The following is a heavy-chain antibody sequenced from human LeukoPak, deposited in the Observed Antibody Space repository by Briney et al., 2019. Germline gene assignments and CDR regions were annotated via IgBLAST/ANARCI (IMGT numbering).Heavy chain of an antibody. CDR3: ARFETRGTGDFDN. D-gene: IGHD3/OR15-3a*01. Sequence: PGGSLRLSGAASVDIFKFYSMDWVRQAQRRGLEWVSSMSSDSRYIFYADSVRGRFTISRDGAKSSLFLQMNNLRAEDTAVYYCARFETRGTGDFDNWGQGTLVTVSS. V-gene: IGHV3-21*01. CDR2: MSSDSRYI. J-gene: IGHJ4*02. CDR1: VDIFKFYS.